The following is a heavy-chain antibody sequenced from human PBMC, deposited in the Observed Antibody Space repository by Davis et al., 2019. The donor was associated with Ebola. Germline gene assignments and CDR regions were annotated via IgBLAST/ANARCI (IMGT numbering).Heavy chain of an antibody. D-gene: IGHD1-26*01. Sequence: PGGSLRLSCAVYGGSFSGYYWSWIRQPPGKGLEWIGEINHSGSTNYNPSLKSRVTISVDTSKNQFSLKLSSVTAADTAVYYCARGSGSYYYYMDVWGKGTTVTVSS. CDR1: GGSFSGYY. CDR3: ARGSGSYYYYMDV. CDR2: INHSGST. V-gene: IGHV4-34*01. J-gene: IGHJ6*03.